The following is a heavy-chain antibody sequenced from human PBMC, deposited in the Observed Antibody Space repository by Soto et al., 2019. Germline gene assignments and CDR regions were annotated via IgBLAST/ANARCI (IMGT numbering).Heavy chain of an antibody. D-gene: IGHD2-21*01. CDR2: MNPNSGNT. Sequence: QVQLVQSGAEVKPPGASVKVSCKASGYTFATYDINWVRQAPGQGLEWMGWMNPNSGNTGYAQKFQGRLTMTRDTALSVAHMELSSLRNEDTAVYYCARSDGYNFNWLDSWGQGTLVTVSA. CDR1: GYTFATYD. CDR3: ARSDGYNFNWLDS. J-gene: IGHJ5*01. V-gene: IGHV1-8*01.